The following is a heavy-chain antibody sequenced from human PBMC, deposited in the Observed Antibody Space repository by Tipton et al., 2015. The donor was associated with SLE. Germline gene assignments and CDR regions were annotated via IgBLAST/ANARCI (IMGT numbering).Heavy chain of an antibody. V-gene: IGHV3-30*03. Sequence: SLRLSCAASGFTFSSYGMHWVRQAPGKGLEWVAVISYDGSNKYYADSVKGRFTISRDNSKNTLYLQMNSLRAEDTAVYYCASGGVSGTCFDYWGQGTLVTVSS. D-gene: IGHD6-19*01. CDR3: ASGGVSGTCFDY. J-gene: IGHJ4*02. CDR1: GFTFSSYG. CDR2: ISYDGSNK.